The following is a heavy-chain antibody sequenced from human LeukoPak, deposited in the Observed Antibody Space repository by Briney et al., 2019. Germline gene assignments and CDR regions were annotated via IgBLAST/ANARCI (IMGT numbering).Heavy chain of an antibody. CDR2: ISSSSSYI. Sequence: GGSLRLSCAASGFTFSSYSMNWVRQAPGKGLEWVSSISSSSSYIYYADSVKGRFTISRDNAKNSLYLQMNSLRAEDTAVYYCARASSISARPGFWGQGTLVTVSS. CDR1: GFTFSSYS. J-gene: IGHJ4*02. CDR3: ARASSISARPGF. V-gene: IGHV3-21*01. D-gene: IGHD6-6*01.